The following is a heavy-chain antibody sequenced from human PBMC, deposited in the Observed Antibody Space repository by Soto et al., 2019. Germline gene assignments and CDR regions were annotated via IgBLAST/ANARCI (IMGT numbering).Heavy chain of an antibody. V-gene: IGHV4-31*03. CDR2: IYYSGST. CDR3: ASVIWGSYRPDAFDI. J-gene: IGHJ3*02. CDR1: GGSISSGGYY. D-gene: IGHD3-16*02. Sequence: QVQLQESGPGLVKPSQTLSLTCTVSGGSISSGGYYWSWIRQHPGKGLEWIGYIYYSGSTYYNPSLKSRVTISVDTSKNQFSLKLSSLTAADTAVYYCASVIWGSYRPDAFDIWGQGTMVTVSS.